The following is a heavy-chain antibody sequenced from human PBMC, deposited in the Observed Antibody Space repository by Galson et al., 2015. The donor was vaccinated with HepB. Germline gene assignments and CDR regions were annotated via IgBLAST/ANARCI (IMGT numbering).Heavy chain of an antibody. V-gene: IGHV1-24*01. CDR1: GYTLTEFS. CDR2: FDPENSET. J-gene: IGHJ4*02. CDR3: ATSNYDFNSGLFDY. D-gene: IGHD3-3*01. Sequence: SVKVSCKVSGYTLTEFSMHWVRQAPGGRLEWPGGFDPENSETIYAQKFRGRVTMTEDASTDTAYMQLSRLRSEDTAIYYCATSNYDFNSGLFDYWGQRTLVTVSS.